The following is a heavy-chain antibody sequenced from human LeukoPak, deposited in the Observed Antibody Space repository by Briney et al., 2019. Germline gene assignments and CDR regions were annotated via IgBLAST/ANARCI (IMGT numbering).Heavy chain of an antibody. Sequence: GGSLRLSCAASGFTFSSYAMSWVRQTPGKGLEWVSAISGSGDSTYYTDSVKGRFTISRDNSKNTLYLQMNSLRAEDTAVYYCARGSAAPSSPYDYWGQGTLVTVSS. V-gene: IGHV3-23*01. CDR2: ISGSGDST. D-gene: IGHD6-6*01. J-gene: IGHJ4*02. CDR3: ARGSAAPSSPYDY. CDR1: GFTFSSYA.